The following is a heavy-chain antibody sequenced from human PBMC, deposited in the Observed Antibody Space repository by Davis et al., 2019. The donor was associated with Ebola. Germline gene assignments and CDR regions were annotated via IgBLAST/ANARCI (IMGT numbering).Heavy chain of an antibody. CDR2: ISGSGGST. CDR1: GFTFDDYA. D-gene: IGHD3-3*01. Sequence: GESLKISCAASGFTFDDYAMHWVRQAPGKGLEWVSAISGSGGSTYYADSVKGRFTISRDNAKNSLYLQMNSLRAEDTAVYYCARDGRGAYYDFWSGSSSYNWFDPWGQGTLVTVSS. CDR3: ARDGRGAYYDFWSGSSSYNWFDP. V-gene: IGHV3-23*01. J-gene: IGHJ5*02.